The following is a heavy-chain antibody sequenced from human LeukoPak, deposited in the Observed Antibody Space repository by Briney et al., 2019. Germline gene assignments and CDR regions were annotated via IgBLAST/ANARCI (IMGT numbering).Heavy chain of an antibody. V-gene: IGHV3-48*04. CDR2: ISSSGSTI. CDR1: GFTFTTYW. CDR3: ARFSRRGVLTAIDY. Sequence: GGSLTLSCAASGFAASGFTFTTYWMNWVRQAPGKGLEWVSYISSSGSTIYYADSVKGRFTISRDNARNSLYLQMNSLRAEDTAVYYCARFSRRGVLTAIDYWGQGTLVTVSS. J-gene: IGHJ4*02. D-gene: IGHD2-21*02.